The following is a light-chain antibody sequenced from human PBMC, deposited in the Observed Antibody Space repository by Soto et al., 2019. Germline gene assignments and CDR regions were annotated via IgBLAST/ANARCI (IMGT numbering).Light chain of an antibody. CDR1: QSVSNDY. V-gene: IGKV3-20*01. CDR3: QQYVMPPFT. Sequence: EMVLTQSPGTLSLSPGDRATLSCRASQSVSNDYVAWVQQKPGQTPRLLIYGASSRATGIPDRFSGGGSGTDFTLTISRLEPEDFEVYYCQQYVMPPFTFAQGTNVDIK. CDR2: GAS. J-gene: IGKJ2*01.